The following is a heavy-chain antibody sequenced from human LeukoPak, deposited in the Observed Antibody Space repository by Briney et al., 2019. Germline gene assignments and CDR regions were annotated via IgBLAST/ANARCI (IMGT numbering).Heavy chain of an antibody. V-gene: IGHV3-33*01. J-gene: IGHJ3*02. CDR1: GFTFSSYG. CDR2: IWYDGSNK. CDR3: VRDSSSWYGAFDI. D-gene: IGHD6-13*01. Sequence: GGSLRLSCAASGFTFSSYGMHWVRQAPGKGLEWVAVIWYDGSNKYYADSVKGRFTISRDNSKNTLYLQMNSLRAEDTAVYYCVRDSSSWYGAFDIWGQGTMVTVSS.